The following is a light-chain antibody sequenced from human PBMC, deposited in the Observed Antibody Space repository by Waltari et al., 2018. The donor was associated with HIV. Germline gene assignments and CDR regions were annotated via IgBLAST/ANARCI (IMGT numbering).Light chain of an antibody. CDR2: GAS. CDR1: QSVYSN. J-gene: IGKJ1*01. Sequence: EIVMPQSPVTLSVSPGERATLSCRASQSVYSNLAWYQQKPGQAPRLVIYGASTRATGIPARFSGSGSGTEFTLTISSLQSEDFATYYCQQSYSTLSWTFGQGTKVEIK. CDR3: QQSYSTLSWT. V-gene: IGKV3-15*01.